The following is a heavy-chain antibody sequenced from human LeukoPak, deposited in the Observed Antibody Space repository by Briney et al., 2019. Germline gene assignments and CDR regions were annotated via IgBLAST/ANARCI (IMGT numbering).Heavy chain of an antibody. CDR1: GFTFSSYW. J-gene: IGHJ4*02. V-gene: IGHV3-74*01. CDR2: INSDGSST. CDR3: ARVGYDTSGAY. D-gene: IGHD3-22*01. Sequence: PGGSLRLSCAASGFTFSSYWMHWVRQAPGKGLVWVSRINSDGSSTSYADSVKGRFTTSRDNAKNTVYLQMNSLRAEDTAVYYCARVGYDTSGAYWGQGTLVTVSS.